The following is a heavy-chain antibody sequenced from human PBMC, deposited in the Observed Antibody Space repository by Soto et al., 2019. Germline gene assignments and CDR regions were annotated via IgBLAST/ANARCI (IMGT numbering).Heavy chain of an antibody. CDR3: ARLTYYDSTGRFDY. V-gene: IGHV4-59*01. Sequence: SETLSLTCTVSGGSISSSHWSWIRQPPGRGLEWIGYVYYSGYTNYNPSLKGRVAMSIDTSKSRFSLRLNSVTAADTAVYYCARLTYYDSTGRFDYWGQGIQVTVSS. CDR2: VYYSGYT. J-gene: IGHJ4*02. D-gene: IGHD3-22*01. CDR1: GGSISSSH.